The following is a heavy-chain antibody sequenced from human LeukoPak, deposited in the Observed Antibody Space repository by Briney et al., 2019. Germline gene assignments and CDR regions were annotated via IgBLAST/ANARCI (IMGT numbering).Heavy chain of an antibody. V-gene: IGHV3-21*01. CDR1: GFTFSSYS. D-gene: IGHD4-23*01. J-gene: IGHJ6*02. CDR2: ISSSSSYI. CDR3: ARDGVRGGKRSGMDV. Sequence: GGSLRLSCAASGFTFSSYSMNWVRQAPGKGLEWVSSISSSSSYIYYADSVKGRFTISRDNAKNSLYLQMNSLRAEDTAVYYCARDGVRGGKRSGMDVWGQGTTVTVSS.